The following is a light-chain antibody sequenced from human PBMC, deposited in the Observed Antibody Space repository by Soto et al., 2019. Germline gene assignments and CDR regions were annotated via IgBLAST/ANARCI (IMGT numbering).Light chain of an antibody. J-gene: IGLJ1*01. V-gene: IGLV1-51*01. CDR2: DNN. Sequence: QSVLTQPPSVSAAPGQKATISCSGSSSNIGNNYVSWYQQLPGTAPKLLIYDNNKRPSGIPDRFSGSKSGTSATLGNTGLQTGDEADYYCGTWDSSLSAGIFGTGTKLTVL. CDR1: SSNIGNNY. CDR3: GTWDSSLSAGI.